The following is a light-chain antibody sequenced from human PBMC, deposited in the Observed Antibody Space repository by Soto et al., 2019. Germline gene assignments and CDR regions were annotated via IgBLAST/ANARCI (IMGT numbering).Light chain of an antibody. CDR2: GAS. V-gene: IGKV3-15*01. CDR1: QSVSSY. Sequence: ETEMTQSAATLSVSLGERVTITCRASQSVSSYLAWYQQKPGQAPRLLIYGASTRVTGIPSRFSGSGSGTEFTLTISSLQSEDFAVYYCQQCNNWPLTFGPGTKVDIK. J-gene: IGKJ3*01. CDR3: QQCNNWPLT.